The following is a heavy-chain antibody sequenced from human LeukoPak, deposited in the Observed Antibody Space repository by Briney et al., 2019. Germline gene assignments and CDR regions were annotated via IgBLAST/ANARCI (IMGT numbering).Heavy chain of an antibody. Sequence: SETLSLTCTVSGGSISSYYWSWIRQPPGKGLEWIGYIYYSGSTNYNPSLKSRVTISVDTSKNQFSLKLSSVTAADTAVYYCARGKEGYCSGGSCAPYYYMDVWGKGTTVTVSS. J-gene: IGHJ6*03. D-gene: IGHD2-15*01. CDR1: GGSISSYY. V-gene: IGHV4-59*01. CDR2: IYYSGST. CDR3: ARGKEGYCSGGSCAPYYYMDV.